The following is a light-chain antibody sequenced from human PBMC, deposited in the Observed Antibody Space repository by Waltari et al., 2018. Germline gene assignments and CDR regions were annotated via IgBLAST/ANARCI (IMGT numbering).Light chain of an antibody. CDR1: QRINTW. CDR2: KSS. V-gene: IGKV1-5*03. Sequence: DIQMTQSPSTLSASVGDRVTITCRASQRINTWLAWYQQKPGKAPKLLIFKSSTLESGVPLRFRGSGSWTEFTLTISSLQPDDFATYYCQQYNSYSTFGGGTKVEIK. CDR3: QQYNSYST. J-gene: IGKJ4*01.